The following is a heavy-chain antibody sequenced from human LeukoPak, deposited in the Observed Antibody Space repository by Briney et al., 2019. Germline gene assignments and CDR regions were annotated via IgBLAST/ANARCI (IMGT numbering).Heavy chain of an antibody. CDR1: GGSISSGGYY. Sequence: SETLSLTCTVSGGSISSGGYYWSWIRQPPGKGLEWIGYIYHSGSTYYNPSLKSRVTISVDRSKNQFSLKLSSVTAADTAVYYCAREGTIFGVVISWAFDIWGQGTMVTVSS. D-gene: IGHD3-3*01. J-gene: IGHJ3*02. CDR2: IYHSGST. CDR3: AREGTIFGVVISWAFDI. V-gene: IGHV4-30-2*01.